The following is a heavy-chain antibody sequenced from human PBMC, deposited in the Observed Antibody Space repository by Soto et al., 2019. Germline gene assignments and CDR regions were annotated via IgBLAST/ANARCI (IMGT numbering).Heavy chain of an antibody. CDR3: AKDRPRRTCGYFFDY. Sequence: EVQLLESGGKLVQPGGSLTLSCAASGFTFSTYAMAWVRQAPGKGLEWVSGVSASGLNTDYADPVKGRFYISRDNSKNTVSLHMNSLRAEATALSYCAKDRPRRTCGYFFDYWGQATPVTVSS. J-gene: IGHJ4*02. CDR2: VSASGLNT. CDR1: GFTFSTYA. V-gene: IGHV3-23*01. D-gene: IGHD5-12*01.